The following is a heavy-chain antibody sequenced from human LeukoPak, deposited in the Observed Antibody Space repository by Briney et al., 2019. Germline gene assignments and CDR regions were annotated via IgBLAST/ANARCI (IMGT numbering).Heavy chain of an antibody. D-gene: IGHD5-18*01. V-gene: IGHV3-21*01. Sequence: GGSLRLSCAVSGFTFSRYSMNWVRQAPGKGLEWVSSISNIGTSIYYADSVKGRFTISRDNAKNSLYLQMDSLRAEDTAVYYCAPENTAMVEHLDFDYWGQGTLVTVSS. CDR3: APENTAMVEHLDFDY. CDR2: ISNIGTSI. CDR1: GFTFSRYS. J-gene: IGHJ4*02.